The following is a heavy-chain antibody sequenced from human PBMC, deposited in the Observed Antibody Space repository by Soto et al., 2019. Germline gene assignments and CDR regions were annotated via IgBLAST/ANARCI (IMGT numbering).Heavy chain of an antibody. CDR2: INPNSGGT. CDR1: GYTFTGYY. CDR3: VKRSYYYGMDV. J-gene: IGHJ6*02. Sequence: ASVKVSCKASGYTFTGYYMHWVRQAPGQGLEWMGWINPNSGGTNYAQKFQGWVTMTRDTSISTAYMGLSRLRSDDTAVYYCVKRSYYYGMDVWGQGTTVTVSS. V-gene: IGHV1-2*04.